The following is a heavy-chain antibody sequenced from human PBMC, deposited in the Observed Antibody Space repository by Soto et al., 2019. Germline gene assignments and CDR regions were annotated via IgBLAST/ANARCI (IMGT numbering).Heavy chain of an antibody. J-gene: IGHJ5*02. D-gene: IGHD4-17*01. CDR3: ARGPDYGDSGHENWFDP. V-gene: IGHV1-18*01. CDR2: ISAYNGNT. Sequence: ASVKVSCKASGYTFTSYGISWVRQAPGQGLEWMGWISAYNGNTNYAQKLQGRVTMTTDTSTSTAYMELRSLRSDDTAVYYCARGPDYGDSGHENWFDPWGQGTLVTVSS. CDR1: GYTFTSYG.